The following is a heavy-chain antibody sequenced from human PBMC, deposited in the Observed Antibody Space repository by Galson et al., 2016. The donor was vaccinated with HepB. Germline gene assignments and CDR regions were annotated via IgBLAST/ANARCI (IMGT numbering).Heavy chain of an antibody. CDR3: ARGGAGYYYYGLDV. V-gene: IGHV4-30-2*01. CDR1: S. D-gene: IGHD3-9*01. J-gene: IGHJ6*02. CDR2: IYQTGIT. Sequence: SWSWIRQPPGKGLEWIGHIYQTGITHYSPSLRSRVTISVDRSKNQFSLKLSSVTAADTAVYYCARGGAGYYYYGLDVWGQGTTATVSS.